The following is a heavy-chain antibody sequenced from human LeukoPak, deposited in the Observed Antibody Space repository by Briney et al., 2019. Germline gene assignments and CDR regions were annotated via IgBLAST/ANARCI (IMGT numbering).Heavy chain of an antibody. CDR3: ARGVVVAGNWFGP. Sequence: GGSLRLSCAASRFTFSSYAMHWVRQAPGKGLEWVAVISYDGSNKYYADSVKGRFTISRDNSKNTLYLQMNSLRAEDTAVYYCARGVVVAGNWFGPWGQGTLVTVSS. D-gene: IGHD2-15*01. CDR2: ISYDGSNK. V-gene: IGHV3-30-3*01. J-gene: IGHJ5*02. CDR1: RFTFSSYA.